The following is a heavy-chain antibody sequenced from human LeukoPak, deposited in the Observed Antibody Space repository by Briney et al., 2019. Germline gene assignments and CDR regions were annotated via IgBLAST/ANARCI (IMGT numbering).Heavy chain of an antibody. CDR3: ARGRRLRPYYYGMDV. V-gene: IGHV4-34*01. Sequence: SETLSLTCPVYGGSFSGYYWSWIRQPPGEGLEWIGEINHSGSTNYNPSLKSRVTISVDTSKNQFSLKLSSVTAADTAVYYCARGRRLRPYYYGMDVWGQGTTVTVSS. D-gene: IGHD4-17*01. J-gene: IGHJ6*02. CDR2: INHSGST. CDR1: GGSFSGYY.